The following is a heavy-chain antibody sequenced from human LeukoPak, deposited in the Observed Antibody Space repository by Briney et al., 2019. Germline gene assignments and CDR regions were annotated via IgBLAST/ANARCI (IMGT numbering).Heavy chain of an antibody. CDR1: GYSIRNGYS. CDR3: ARFDYVWETHGMDAFDM. D-gene: IGHD3-16*01. V-gene: IGHV4-38-2*01. CDR2: INPGGST. Sequence: SETLSLTCGVSGYSIRNGYSWDWIRQAPGKGLEWIGSINPGGSTTYNPSLRSRVTISLVTSKNAFSLTLRSVTAADTAVYYCARFDYVWETHGMDAFDMWGHGTMVTVSP. J-gene: IGHJ3*02.